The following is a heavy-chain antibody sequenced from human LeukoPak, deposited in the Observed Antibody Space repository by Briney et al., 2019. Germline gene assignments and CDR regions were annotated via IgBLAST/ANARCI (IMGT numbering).Heavy chain of an antibody. CDR2: ISGSGGST. CDR1: GFTFSSYA. V-gene: IGHV3-23*01. D-gene: IGHD3-22*01. J-gene: IGHJ4*02. CDR3: AKDHNYYDSSGYQSMGY. Sequence: GGSLRLSCAASGFTFSSYAMSWVRQAPGKGLEWVSAISGSGGSTYYADSVKGRFTISRDNSKNTLYLQMNSLRAEDTAVYYCAKDHNYYDSSGYQSMGYWGQGTLVTVSS.